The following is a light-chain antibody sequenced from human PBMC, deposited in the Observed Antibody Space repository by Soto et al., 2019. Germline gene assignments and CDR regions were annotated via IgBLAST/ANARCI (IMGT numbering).Light chain of an antibody. CDR3: QHYKSYPRT. J-gene: IGKJ1*01. CDR2: DAS. V-gene: IGKV1-5*01. Sequence: EIQMTQSPSTLSASVGDRVTITCRASQSVSYWLAWYQQKPGKAPKLLVHDASTLLSGVPSRFSGSVSGTEFILTIGSLQPDDFASYYYQHYKSYPRTCAQGTKVDVK. CDR1: QSVSYW.